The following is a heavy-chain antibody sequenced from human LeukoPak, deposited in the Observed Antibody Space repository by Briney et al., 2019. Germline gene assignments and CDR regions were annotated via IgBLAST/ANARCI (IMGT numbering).Heavy chain of an antibody. D-gene: IGHD5-18*01. Sequence: GGSLRLSCAASGFTFSSYWMNWVRQPPGKGPEWVANIKKDGSEKYYVDSVKGRFTISGDNAKNSVYLQMNSLRAEDTAVYYCARDPSRGYSYGYGDNWGQGTLVTVSS. CDR3: ARDPSRGYSYGYGDN. CDR1: GFTFSSYW. CDR2: IKKDGSEK. V-gene: IGHV3-7*01. J-gene: IGHJ4*02.